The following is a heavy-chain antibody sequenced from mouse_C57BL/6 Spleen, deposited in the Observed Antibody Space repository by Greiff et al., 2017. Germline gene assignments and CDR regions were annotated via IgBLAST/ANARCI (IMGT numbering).Heavy chain of an antibody. J-gene: IGHJ1*03. V-gene: IGHV1-80*01. CDR3: AKNYGNYGGYFDV. D-gene: IGHD2-1*01. CDR1: GYAFSSYW. CDR2: IYPGDGDT. Sequence: VQLQQSGAELVKPGASVKISCKASGYAFSSYWMNWVKQRPGKGLEWIGQIYPGDGDTNYNGKFKGKATLTADTSSSTASMQLSSLTSEDSAVYFGAKNYGNYGGYFDVWGTGTTVTVSS.